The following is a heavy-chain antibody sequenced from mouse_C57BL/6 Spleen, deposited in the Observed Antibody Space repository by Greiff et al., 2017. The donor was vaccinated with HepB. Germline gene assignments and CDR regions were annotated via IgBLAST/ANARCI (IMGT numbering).Heavy chain of an antibody. CDR1: GFTFSSYG. CDR2: ISSGGSYT. CDR3: ARQDSYYGSSYWFAY. Sequence: EVQRVESGGDLVKPGGSLKLSCAASGFTFSSYGMSWVRQTPDKRLEWVATISSGGSYTYYPDSVKGRFTISRDNAKNTLYLQMSSLKSEDTAMYYCARQDSYYGSSYWFAYWGQGTLVTVSA. D-gene: IGHD1-1*01. V-gene: IGHV5-6*01. J-gene: IGHJ3*01.